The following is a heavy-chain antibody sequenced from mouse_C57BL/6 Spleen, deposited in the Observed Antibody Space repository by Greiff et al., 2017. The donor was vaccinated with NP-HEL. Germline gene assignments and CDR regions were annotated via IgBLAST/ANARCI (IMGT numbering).Heavy chain of an antibody. CDR3: ARSGGYSFAY. Sequence: QVQLKQPGAELVRPGSSVKLSCKASGYTFTSYWMHWVKQRPIQGLEWIGNIDPSDSETHYNQKFKDKATLTVDKSSSTAYMQLSSLTSEDSAVYYCARSGGYSFAYWGQGTLVTVSA. CDR2: IDPSDSET. J-gene: IGHJ3*01. CDR1: GYTFTSYW. D-gene: IGHD2-3*01. V-gene: IGHV1-52*01.